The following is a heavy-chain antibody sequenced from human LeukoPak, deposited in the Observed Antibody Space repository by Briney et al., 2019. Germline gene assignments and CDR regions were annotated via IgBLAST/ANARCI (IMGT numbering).Heavy chain of an antibody. CDR1: GGSISSYY. CDR2: IYHSGST. J-gene: IGHJ4*02. V-gene: IGHV4-59*12. CDR3: ASRPDI. Sequence: SETLSLTCTVSGGSISSYYWSWIRQPPGKGLEWIGYIYHSGSTYYNPSLKSRVTISVDRSKNQFSLRLSSVTAADTAVYYCASRPDIWGQGTLVTVSS.